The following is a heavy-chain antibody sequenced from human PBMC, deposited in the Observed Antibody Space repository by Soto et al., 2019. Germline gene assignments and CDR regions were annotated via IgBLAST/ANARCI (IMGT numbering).Heavy chain of an antibody. J-gene: IGHJ3*02. CDR1: GFTFSTYA. CDR3: AKYSGRALRFLEWPQGPFDI. Sequence: PWGSLRLSCAASGFTFSTYAMSWVRQAPGKGLEWVSAISATGGSTYYADSVKGRFTISRDNSKNTLYLQMNSLRAEDTAVYYCAKYSGRALRFLEWPQGPFDIWGQGTMVTVSS. D-gene: IGHD3-3*01. CDR2: ISATGGST. V-gene: IGHV3-23*01.